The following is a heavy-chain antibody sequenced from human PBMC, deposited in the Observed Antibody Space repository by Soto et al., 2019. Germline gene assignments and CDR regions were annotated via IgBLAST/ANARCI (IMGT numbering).Heavy chain of an antibody. V-gene: IGHV1-69*11. D-gene: IGHD3-16*02. CDR2: IVPSLDTT. Sequence: QVHLVQSGTEVKKPGSSVKVSCKASGGTFSSSGFSWVRQAPGQGLEWMGMIVPSLDTTNYAQKFQARDTITADEVTSTAYMELRSLRSEDTAVYYCARWPQPRYTADPYAVDVWGQGTRVIVSS. CDR1: GGTFSSSG. CDR3: ARWPQPRYTADPYAVDV. J-gene: IGHJ6*02.